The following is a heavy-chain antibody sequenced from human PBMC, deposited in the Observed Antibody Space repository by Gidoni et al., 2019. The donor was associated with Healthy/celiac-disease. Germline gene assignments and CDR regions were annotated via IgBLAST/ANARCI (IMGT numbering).Heavy chain of an antibody. J-gene: IGHJ4*02. Sequence: EVQLFESGGGLVQPGGSLRLSCAASGFPFSSYAMSWVRQAPGKGLEWVSAISGSGGSTYYADSVKGRFTISRDNSKNTLYLQMNSLRAEDTAVYYCASRQDVVVAATFDYWGQGTLVTVSS. V-gene: IGHV3-23*01. CDR3: ASRQDVVVAATFDY. CDR1: GFPFSSYA. CDR2: ISGSGGST. D-gene: IGHD2-15*01.